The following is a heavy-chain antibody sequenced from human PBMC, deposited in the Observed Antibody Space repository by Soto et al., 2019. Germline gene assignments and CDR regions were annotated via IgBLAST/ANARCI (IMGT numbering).Heavy chain of an antibody. CDR3: ARETAYCGGDCYYFDY. Sequence: QVQLVESGGGLVKPGGSLRLSCAASGFTFSDYYMSWIRQAPGKGLEWVSYLSSSSSYTNYADSVKGRFTISRDNAKNSLYLQMNSLRAEDTAVYYCARETAYCGGDCYYFDYWGQGTLVTVSS. D-gene: IGHD2-21*02. CDR1: GFTFSDYY. CDR2: LSSSSSYT. J-gene: IGHJ4*02. V-gene: IGHV3-11*06.